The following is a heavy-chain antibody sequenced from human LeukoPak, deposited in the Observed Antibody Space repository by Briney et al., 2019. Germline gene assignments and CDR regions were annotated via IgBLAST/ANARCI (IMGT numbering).Heavy chain of an antibody. J-gene: IGHJ5*02. CDR1: GFTFSSSW. D-gene: IGHD3-10*01. Sequence: GGSLRLSCAASGFTFSSSWMSWVRQAPGKGLEWLANIKQDGSDKYYVDSVKGRFTISRDNDENSLYLQMNSLRAEDTAVYYCARDQVVRGHRAWFDPWGQGTLVTVSS. V-gene: IGHV3-7*01. CDR3: ARDQVVRGHRAWFDP. CDR2: IKQDGSDK.